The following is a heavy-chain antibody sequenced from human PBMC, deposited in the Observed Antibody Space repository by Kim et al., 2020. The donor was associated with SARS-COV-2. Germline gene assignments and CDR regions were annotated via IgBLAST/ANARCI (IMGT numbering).Heavy chain of an antibody. J-gene: IGHJ4*02. Sequence: VDSVKGRFTISRDNAKNSLYLQMNSLRAEDTAVYYCARSSGYSYGGNHDYWGQGTLVTVSS. CDR3: ARSSGYSYGGNHDY. D-gene: IGHD5-18*01. V-gene: IGHV3-7*01.